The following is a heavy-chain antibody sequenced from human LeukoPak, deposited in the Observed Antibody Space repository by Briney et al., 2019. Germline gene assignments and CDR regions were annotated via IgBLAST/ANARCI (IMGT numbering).Heavy chain of an antibody. J-gene: IGHJ6*03. CDR2: IKQDGSEK. CDR1: GFTFSSYW. Sequence: GGSLRLSCAASGFTFSSYWMSWVRQAPGKGLEWVANIKQDGSEKYYVGSVKGRFTISRDNAKNSLYLQMNSLRAEDTAVYYCARDRRFLEIYYYYYMDVWGKGTTVTVSS. D-gene: IGHD3-3*01. V-gene: IGHV3-7*01. CDR3: ARDRRFLEIYYYYYMDV.